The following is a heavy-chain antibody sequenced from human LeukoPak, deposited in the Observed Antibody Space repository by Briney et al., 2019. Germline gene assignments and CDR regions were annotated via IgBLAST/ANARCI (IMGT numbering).Heavy chain of an antibody. J-gene: IGHJ4*02. Sequence: PGGSLRLSCAASGFTFSSYEMKWVRQAPGKGLEWVAYISGSGTTIYYADAEKGRFTISRDNAKNSLYLQMNSLRAEDTAVYYCAREGSGYSYYFDYWGQGTLVTVSS. CDR2: ISGSGTTI. D-gene: IGHD3-3*01. CDR3: AREGSGYSYYFDY. V-gene: IGHV3-48*03. CDR1: GFTFSSYE.